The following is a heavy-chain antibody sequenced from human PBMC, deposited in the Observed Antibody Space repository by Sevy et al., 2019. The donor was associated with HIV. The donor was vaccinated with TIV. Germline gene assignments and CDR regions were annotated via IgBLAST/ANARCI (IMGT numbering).Heavy chain of an antibody. V-gene: IGHV4-4*07. J-gene: IGHJ4*02. CDR2: IYTSGST. CDR3: ARESYYYDSSGYLWYFDY. Sequence: SETLSLTCTVSGGSISSYYWSWIRQPAGKGLEWIGRIYTSGSTNYNPSLKSRVTMSVDTSKNQFSLKLSSVTAADTAVYYCARESYYYDSSGYLWYFDYWGQGTLVTVSS. D-gene: IGHD3-22*01. CDR1: GGSISSYY.